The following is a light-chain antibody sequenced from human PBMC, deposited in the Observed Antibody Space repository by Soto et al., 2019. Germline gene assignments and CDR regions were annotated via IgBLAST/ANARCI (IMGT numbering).Light chain of an antibody. CDR3: QQYYSTPWT. J-gene: IGKJ1*01. Sequence: ETVLTQSPATLSLSPGERATLSCGASRSISTYLAWYQQKPGQAPRLLIYEALNRATGIPARFSGSGSGTDFTLAISSLQAEDVAIYYCQQYYSTPWTFGQGTKVDI. CDR1: RSISTY. CDR2: EAL. V-gene: IGKV3-11*01.